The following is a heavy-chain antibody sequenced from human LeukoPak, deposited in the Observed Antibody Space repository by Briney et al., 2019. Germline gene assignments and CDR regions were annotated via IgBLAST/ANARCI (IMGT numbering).Heavy chain of an antibody. V-gene: IGHV3-48*01. CDR3: ARGTSSSDYSRLYYFDY. CDR1: GFSFSRYS. J-gene: IGHJ4*02. D-gene: IGHD3-22*01. Sequence: GGSLRLSCAASGFSFSRYSMNWVRQAPGRGLEWISYISSGTSTISYADSVKGRFTISRDNAMNSLSLQMNSLRAEDTAVNYCARGTSSSDYSRLYYFDYWGQGTLVTVSS. CDR2: ISSGTSTI.